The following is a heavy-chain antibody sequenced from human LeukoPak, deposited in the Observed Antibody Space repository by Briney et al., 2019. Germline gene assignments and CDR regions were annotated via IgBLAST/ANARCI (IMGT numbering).Heavy chain of an antibody. CDR2: ISGSGGST. Sequence: GGSLRLSCAASGFTFSSYAMSWVRQAPGKGLEWVSAISGSGGSTYYADSVKGRFTISRDNAKNTLYLQMNSLRAEDTAVYYCARDSVTNYGDYVVDYWGQGTLVTVSS. CDR1: GFTFSSYA. CDR3: ARDSVTNYGDYVVDY. V-gene: IGHV3-23*01. J-gene: IGHJ4*02. D-gene: IGHD4-17*01.